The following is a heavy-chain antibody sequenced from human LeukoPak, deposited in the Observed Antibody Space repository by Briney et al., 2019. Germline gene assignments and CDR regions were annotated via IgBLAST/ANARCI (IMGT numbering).Heavy chain of an antibody. Sequence: GGSLRLSCTASGITFGDYTMSWVRQAPGKGLEWVGFMRRRAYGGTTEYAASVKGRFTISRDGANSIAYLQMNNLKTEDTAVYYCSRGGSASSYASGGFDYWGQGTLVTVSS. J-gene: IGHJ4*02. CDR2: MRRRAYGGTT. CDR1: GITFGDYT. V-gene: IGHV3-49*04. D-gene: IGHD3-10*01. CDR3: SRGGSASSYASGGFDY.